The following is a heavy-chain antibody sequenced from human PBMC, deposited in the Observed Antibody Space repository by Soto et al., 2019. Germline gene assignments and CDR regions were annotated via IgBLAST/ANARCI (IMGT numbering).Heavy chain of an antibody. J-gene: IGHJ4*02. Sequence: QVQLVQSGAEVKKPGSSVKVSCKASGGTFSSYAISWVRQAPGQGLEWMGGIIPIFGTANYAQKFQGRVKITADETTGTGYMELSSLRSEDTAGYFCASSWGGGPVDYWGQGTLVTVSS. D-gene: IGHD3-16*01. V-gene: IGHV1-69*01. CDR2: IIPIFGTA. CDR1: GGTFSSYA. CDR3: ASSWGGGPVDY.